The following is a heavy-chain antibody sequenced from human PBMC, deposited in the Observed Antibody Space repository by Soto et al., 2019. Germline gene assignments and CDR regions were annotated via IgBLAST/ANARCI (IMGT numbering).Heavy chain of an antibody. CDR1: GGSFSGYY. J-gene: IGHJ4*02. V-gene: IGHV4-34*01. CDR2: INHSGST. D-gene: IGHD3-3*01. CDR3: ASLDYDFWSGYYTL. Sequence: SETLSLTCAVYGGSFSGYYWSWIRQPPGKGLEWIGEINHSGSTNYNPSLKSRVTISVDTSKNQFSLKLSSVTAADTAVYYCASLDYDFWSGYYTLWGQGTLDTVSS.